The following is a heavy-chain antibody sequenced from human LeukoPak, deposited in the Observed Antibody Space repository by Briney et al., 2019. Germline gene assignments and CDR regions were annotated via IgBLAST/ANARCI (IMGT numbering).Heavy chain of an antibody. Sequence: ASVKVSCKASGGTFSSYAISWVRQAPGQGLEWMGRIIPILGIANYAQKFQGRVTFTADKSTSTAYMELSSLRSEDTAVYYCARDTYSSGWYCDYWGQGTLVTVSS. CDR1: GGTFSSYA. V-gene: IGHV1-69*04. D-gene: IGHD6-19*01. CDR2: IIPILGIA. CDR3: ARDTYSSGWYCDY. J-gene: IGHJ4*02.